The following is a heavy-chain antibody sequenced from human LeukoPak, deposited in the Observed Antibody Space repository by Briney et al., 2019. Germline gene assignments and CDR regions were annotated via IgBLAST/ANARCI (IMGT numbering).Heavy chain of an antibody. V-gene: IGHV1-58*01. CDR2: IVVGSGNT. CDR3: AADLAAAGTYDY. J-gene: IGHJ4*02. D-gene: IGHD6-13*01. CDR1: GFTFTSSA. Sequence: SVKVSCKVSGFTFTSSAVQWVRQARGQRLEWIGWIVVGSGNTNYAQKFQERVTITRDMSTSTAYMELSSLRSEDTAVYYCAADLAAAGTYDYWGQGTLVTVSS.